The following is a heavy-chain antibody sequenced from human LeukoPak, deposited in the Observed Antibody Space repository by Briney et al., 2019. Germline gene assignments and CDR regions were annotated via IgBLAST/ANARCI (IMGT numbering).Heavy chain of an antibody. V-gene: IGHV1-69*13. J-gene: IGHJ6*03. CDR1: GGTFSSYA. CDR2: IIPIFGTA. CDR3: ARDLLGYTNHYMDV. D-gene: IGHD3-16*02. Sequence: SVKVSCKASGGTFSSYAISWVRQAPGQGLEWMGGIIPIFGTANYAQKFQGRVTITADESTSTAYMELSSLRSEDTAVYYCARDLLGYTNHYMDVWGKGTTVTVSS.